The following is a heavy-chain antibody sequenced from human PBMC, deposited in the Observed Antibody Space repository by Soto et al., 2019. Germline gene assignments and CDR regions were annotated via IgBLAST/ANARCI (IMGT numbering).Heavy chain of an antibody. CDR2: IKPDESEK. CDR3: VRGGSNYAS. Sequence: EVHLVESGGGLVQPGGSLRLSCTASGFTFSDSWMTWVSQAPGKGLEWVARIKPDESEKKYADSVKGRFSISRDNAKNSMYLQMDSLRGEDTAVYYCVRGGSNYASWGQGTLVTVSS. D-gene: IGHD4-4*01. V-gene: IGHV3-7*01. J-gene: IGHJ5*02. CDR1: GFTFSDSW.